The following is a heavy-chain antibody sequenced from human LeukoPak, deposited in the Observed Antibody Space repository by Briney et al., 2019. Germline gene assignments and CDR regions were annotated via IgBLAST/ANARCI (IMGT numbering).Heavy chain of an antibody. CDR3: ARGGYGAFDI. V-gene: IGHV4-31*03. CDR1: GGSISSGGYY. J-gene: IGHJ3*02. Sequence: SETLSFTCTVSGGSISSGGYYWSWIRQHPGKGLEWIGYIYYSGSTYYNPSLKSRVTISVDTSKNQFSLKLSSVTAADTAVYYCARGGYGAFDIWGQGTMVTVSS. D-gene: IGHD3-16*01. CDR2: IYYSGST.